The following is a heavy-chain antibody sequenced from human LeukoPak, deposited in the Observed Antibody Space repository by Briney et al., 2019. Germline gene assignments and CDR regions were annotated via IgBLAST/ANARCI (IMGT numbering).Heavy chain of an antibody. CDR2: INPNSGGT. CDR3: ARGHQLLYLNWFDP. Sequence: ASVKVSCKASGYTFTGYYMHWVRQAPGQGLEWMGWINPNSGGTNYAQKFQGRVTMTRDTSISTAYMELSRLRSDDTAVYYCARGHQLLYLNWFDPWGQGTLVTVSS. V-gene: IGHV1-2*02. D-gene: IGHD2-2*02. CDR1: GYTFTGYY. J-gene: IGHJ5*02.